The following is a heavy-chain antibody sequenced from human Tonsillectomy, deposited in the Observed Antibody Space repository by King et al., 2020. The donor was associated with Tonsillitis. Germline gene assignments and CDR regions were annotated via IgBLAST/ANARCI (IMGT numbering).Heavy chain of an antibody. CDR2: IYYSEST. J-gene: IGHJ4*01. CDR3: SRVGGTYGGFGQIYFEY. CDR1: GGSISTYY. V-gene: IGHV4-59*01. D-gene: IGHD2-8*01. Sequence: VQLQESGPGLVKPSETLSLTCTVSGGSISTYYWSWIRQTPGKGLEWIGYIYYSESTNYNPSLKSRVTISLDTSKNQFSLKLSSVTAADTAVYYCSRVGGTYGGFGQIYFEYRGQGTLVTVSS.